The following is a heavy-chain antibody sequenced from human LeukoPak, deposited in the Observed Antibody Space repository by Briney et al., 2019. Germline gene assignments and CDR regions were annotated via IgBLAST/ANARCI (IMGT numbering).Heavy chain of an antibody. V-gene: IGHV3-64*01. CDR3: ARDSITVSVGAFDI. Sequence: GGSLRLSCAASGFTFSHYAMHWVRQAPGKGLEYVSAISSNGGSTYYANSVKGRFTISRDNSKNTLYLQMGSLRAEDMGVYYCARDSITVSVGAFDIWGQGTVVIVSS. CDR1: GFTFSHYA. CDR2: ISSNGGST. J-gene: IGHJ3*02. D-gene: IGHD2-2*01.